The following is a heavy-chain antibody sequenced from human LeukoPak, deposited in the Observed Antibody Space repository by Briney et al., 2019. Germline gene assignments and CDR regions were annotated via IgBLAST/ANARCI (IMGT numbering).Heavy chain of an antibody. Sequence: GASLKLSCKCSRDTFTSYAINSGRHPTGQGIELMGWMNPNSGNTGYAQKFQGRVTMTRNTSISTAYMELSSLRSEDTAVYYCAKSEGAAVQEDWGQGTMVTVSS. D-gene: IGHD6-25*01. CDR2: MNPNSGNT. J-gene: IGHJ3*01. CDR1: RDTFTSYA. V-gene: IGHV1-8*01. CDR3: AKSEGAAVQED.